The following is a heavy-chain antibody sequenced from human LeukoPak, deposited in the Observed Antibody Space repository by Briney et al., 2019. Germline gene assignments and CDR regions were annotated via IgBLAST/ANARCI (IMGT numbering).Heavy chain of an antibody. CDR1: GFTFSSYS. CDR3: ARVLRYCSGGNCYSGGLGYMDV. CDR2: ISSSSSTI. V-gene: IGHV3-48*04. Sequence: GGSLRLSCAASGFTFSSYSMNWVRQAPGKGLEWVSYISSSSSTIYYADSVKGRFTISRDNARNSLFLQMNSLRAEDTAVYYCARVLRYCSGGNCYSGGLGYMDVWGKGTTVTISS. D-gene: IGHD2-15*01. J-gene: IGHJ6*03.